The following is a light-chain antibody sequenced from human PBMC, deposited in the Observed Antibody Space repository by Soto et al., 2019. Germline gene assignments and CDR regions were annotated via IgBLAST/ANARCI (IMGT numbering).Light chain of an antibody. Sequence: DIQMTQSPSTLSASVGDRVTITCRASQSISSWLAWYQQKPGKAPKLLIYDASSLESGVPSRFSGSGSGTEFTLTISSLQPDDFETNYCIQYNSYWTFGQGTKVDIK. CDR1: QSISSW. J-gene: IGKJ1*01. CDR3: IQYNSYWT. CDR2: DAS. V-gene: IGKV1-5*01.